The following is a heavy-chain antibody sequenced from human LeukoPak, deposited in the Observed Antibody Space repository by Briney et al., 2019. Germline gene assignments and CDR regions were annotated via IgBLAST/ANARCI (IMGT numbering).Heavy chain of an antibody. Sequence: PSETLSLTCTVSGGSISSYYWSWIRQPPGKGLEWLGYIYYSGSTDSNPSLKSRVTISVDTSKNQFSLKLRSVTAADTAVYYCARRPRNDILTGTPFDYWGQGILVTVSS. V-gene: IGHV4-59*01. J-gene: IGHJ4*02. CDR1: GGSISSYY. D-gene: IGHD3-9*01. CDR2: IYYSGST. CDR3: ARRPRNDILTGTPFDY.